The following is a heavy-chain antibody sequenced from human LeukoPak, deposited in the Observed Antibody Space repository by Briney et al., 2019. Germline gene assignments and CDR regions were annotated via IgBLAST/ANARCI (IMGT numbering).Heavy chain of an antibody. V-gene: IGHV3-48*04. CDR3: VRVVMFSGLDY. CDR1: GFTFSNYN. D-gene: IGHD3-10*01. Sequence: GGSLRLSCAASGFTFSNYNMNWVRQAPGKGLEWVSYITSSSSTIYYADSVKGRFTVSRDNAQNSLYLQMNSLRAEDTAVYYCVRVVMFSGLDYWGQGSLVTVSS. CDR2: ITSSSSTI. J-gene: IGHJ4*02.